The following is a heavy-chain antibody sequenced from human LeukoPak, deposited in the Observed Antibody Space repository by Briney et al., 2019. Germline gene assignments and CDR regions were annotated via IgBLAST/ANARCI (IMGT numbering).Heavy chain of an antibody. CDR3: AKGYYDLVDY. V-gene: IGHV3-30*18. Sequence: GGSLRLSCAASGFTFSSYGMHWVRQAPGKGLEWVAVISYDGSNKYYADSVKGRFTISRDNSKSTLYLQMNSLRAEDTAVYYCAKGYYDLVDYWGQGTLVTVSS. CDR2: ISYDGSNK. CDR1: GFTFSSYG. J-gene: IGHJ4*02. D-gene: IGHD3-3*01.